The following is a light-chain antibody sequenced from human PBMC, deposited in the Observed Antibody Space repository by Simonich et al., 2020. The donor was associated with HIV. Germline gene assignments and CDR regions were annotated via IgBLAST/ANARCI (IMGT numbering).Light chain of an antibody. CDR2: TSS. J-gene: IGKJ3*01. V-gene: IGKV3D-20*02. Sequence: EIVLTQSPGTLSLSPGERATLSCRASQSVNSNFLAWYQQKPGQAPRLLISTSSSRTTGIPDRFSGSGSGTDFTLTISSMQSEDFAVYYCQQLSNWPPIFTFGPGTKVYI. CDR1: QSVNSNF. CDR3: QQLSNWPPIFT.